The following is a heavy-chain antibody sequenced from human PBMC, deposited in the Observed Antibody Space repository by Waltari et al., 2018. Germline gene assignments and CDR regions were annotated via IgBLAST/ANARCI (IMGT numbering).Heavy chain of an antibody. V-gene: IGHV3-7*01. CDR1: GFIFGNSW. Sequence: EVQLVASGGGLVQPGGSLKLSCAASGFIFGNSWRSWVRQDPGKGLEWVASIKQDGSETYFVDSLKGRFTISRDNTENSMYLQMDSLRAEDTAHYYCARDSLATGYWYFDQWGRGTLVTVSS. D-gene: IGHD6-25*01. CDR3: ARDSLATGYWYFDQ. J-gene: IGHJ2*01. CDR2: IKQDGSET.